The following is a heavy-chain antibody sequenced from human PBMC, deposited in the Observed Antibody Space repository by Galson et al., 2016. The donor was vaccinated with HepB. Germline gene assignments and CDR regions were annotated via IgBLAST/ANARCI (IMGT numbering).Heavy chain of an antibody. J-gene: IGHJ6*02. CDR3: ARHNGDSPYYYVMDA. Sequence: PALVKPTQTLTLTCTFSGFSLRTSGLCVSWIRQPPGKALEWLARINWDDDKYYNKSLKTRLTISKDSSKNQVVLRVINMDPVDTGTYYCARHNGDSPYYYVMDAWGRGTTVTVSS. CDR2: INWDDDK. D-gene: IGHD4-17*01. V-gene: IGHV2-70*11. CDR1: GFSLRTSGLC.